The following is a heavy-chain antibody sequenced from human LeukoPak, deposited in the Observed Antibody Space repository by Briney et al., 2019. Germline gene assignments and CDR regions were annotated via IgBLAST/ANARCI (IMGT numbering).Heavy chain of an antibody. CDR3: ARDSTYYYDSSGFYYNYYGMDV. D-gene: IGHD3-22*01. J-gene: IGHJ6*02. CDR1: GGSISSSSYY. V-gene: IGHV4-39*07. CDR2: IYYSGSI. Sequence: SETLSLTCTVSGGSISSSSYYWGWIRQPPGKGLEWIGSIYYSGSIYYNPSLKSRVTISVDTSKNQFSLHLSSVTAADTAVYYCARDSTYYYDSSGFYYNYYGMDVWGQGTTVTVSS.